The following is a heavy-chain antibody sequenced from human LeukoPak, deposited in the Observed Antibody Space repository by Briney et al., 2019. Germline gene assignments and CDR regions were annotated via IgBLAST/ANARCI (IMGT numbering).Heavy chain of an antibody. D-gene: IGHD1-26*01. J-gene: IGHJ4*02. CDR1: GFTFSSYS. Sequence: GGSLRLSCAASGFTFSSYSMNWVRQAPGKGLEWVSSISSSSSYIYYADSVKGRFTISRDNAKNSLYLQMNSLRAEDTAVYYCARHGRSYYGDYWGQGTLVTVSS. CDR3: ARHGRSYYGDY. CDR2: ISSSSSYI. V-gene: IGHV3-21*01.